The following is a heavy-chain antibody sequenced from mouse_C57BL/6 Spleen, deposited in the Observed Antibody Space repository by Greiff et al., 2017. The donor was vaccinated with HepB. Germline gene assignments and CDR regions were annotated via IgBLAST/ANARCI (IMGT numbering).Heavy chain of an antibody. Sequence: VQLQQPGAELVRPGSSVKLSCKASGYTFTSYWMHWVKQRPIQGLEWIGNIDPSDSETHYNQKFKDKATLTVDKSSSTAYMQLSSLTSEDSAVYYCARMSTVNYFDYWGQGTTLTVSS. V-gene: IGHV1-52*01. D-gene: IGHD2-10*02. J-gene: IGHJ2*01. CDR3: ARMSTVNYFDY. CDR1: GYTFTSYW. CDR2: IDPSDSET.